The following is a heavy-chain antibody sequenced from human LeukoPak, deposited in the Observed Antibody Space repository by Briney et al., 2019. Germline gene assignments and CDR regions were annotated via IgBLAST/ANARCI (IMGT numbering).Heavy chain of an antibody. CDR3: ARVLAIYYDSSGYYQHFDY. D-gene: IGHD3-22*01. Sequence: SETLSLTCAVYGGSSSGYYWSWIRQPPGKGLEWIGEINHSGSTNYNPSLKGRVTISVDTSKNQFSLKLSSVTAADTAEYYCARVLAIYYDSSGYYQHFDYWGQGTLVTVSS. V-gene: IGHV4-34*01. J-gene: IGHJ4*02. CDR2: INHSGST. CDR1: GGSSSGYY.